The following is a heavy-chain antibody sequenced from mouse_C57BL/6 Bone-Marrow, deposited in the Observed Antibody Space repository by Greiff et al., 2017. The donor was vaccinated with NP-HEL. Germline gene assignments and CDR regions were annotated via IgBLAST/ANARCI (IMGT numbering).Heavy chain of an antibody. CDR3: ARGFCNSFAY. CDR2: IDPGSGNT. CDR1: DYTFTAYG. D-gene: IGHD2-1*01. Sequence: VKLVESGAELARPGASVKLSCKASDYTFTAYGISWVKQRIGQGLEWIGEIDPGSGNTKYNEKLKGKAALTADISSSTAYMELRSLTSEDSAVYLCARGFCNSFAYWGQGTLVTVSA. J-gene: IGHJ3*01. V-gene: IGHV1-81*01.